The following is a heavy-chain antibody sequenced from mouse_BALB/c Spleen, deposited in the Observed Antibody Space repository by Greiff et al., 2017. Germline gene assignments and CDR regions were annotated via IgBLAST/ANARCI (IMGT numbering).Heavy chain of an antibody. CDR1: GFTFSSFG. Sequence: DVMLVESGGGLVQPGGSRKLSCAASGFTFSSFGMHWVRQAPEKGLEWVAYISSGSSTIYYADTVKGRFTISRDNPKNTLFLQMTSLRSEDTAMYYCARGNSYYFDYWGQGTTLTVSS. CDR3: ARGNSYYFDY. J-gene: IGHJ2*01. CDR2: ISSGSSTI. V-gene: IGHV5-17*02.